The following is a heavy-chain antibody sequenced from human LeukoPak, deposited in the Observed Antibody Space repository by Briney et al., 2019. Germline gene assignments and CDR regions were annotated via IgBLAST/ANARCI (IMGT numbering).Heavy chain of an antibody. Sequence: SETLSLTCTVSGGSISSSSYYWGWIRQPPGKGLEWIGSIYYSGSTYYNPSLKSRVTISVDTSKNQFSLKLSSVTAADTAVYYCAREGRELPGPGDAFDIWGQGTMVTVSS. CDR3: AREGRELPGPGDAFDI. V-gene: IGHV4-39*02. CDR1: GGSISSSSYY. CDR2: IYYSGST. J-gene: IGHJ3*02. D-gene: IGHD1-26*01.